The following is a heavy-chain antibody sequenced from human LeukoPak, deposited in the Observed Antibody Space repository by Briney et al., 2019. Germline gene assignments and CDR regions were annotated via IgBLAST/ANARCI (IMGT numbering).Heavy chain of an antibody. J-gene: IGHJ4*02. Sequence: GGSLRLSCAASGFTFSSYSMNWVRQAPGKGLEWVSSISSSSSYIYYADSVKGRFTISRDNAKNSLYLQMNSLRAEDTAVYYCARDFDSSTPFDYWGQGTLVTVSS. CDR3: ARDFDSSTPFDY. D-gene: IGHD6-13*01. CDR1: GFTFSSYS. V-gene: IGHV3-21*01. CDR2: ISSSSSYI.